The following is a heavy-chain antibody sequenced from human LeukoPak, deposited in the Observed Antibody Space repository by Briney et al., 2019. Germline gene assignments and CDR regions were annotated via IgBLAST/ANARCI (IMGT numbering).Heavy chain of an antibody. CDR2: ISRSSAYI. J-gene: IGHJ4*02. CDR3: AREPTVLSRDYVWGSYRPPDY. Sequence: GGSLRLSCAASGFTLSSYSMNWVRQAPGKGLEWVSSISRSSAYIYYADSVKGRFTISRDNAKNSLYLQMNSLRAEDTAVYYCAREPTVLSRDYVWGSYRPPDYWGQGTLVTVSS. CDR1: GFTLSSYS. D-gene: IGHD3-16*02. V-gene: IGHV3-21*01.